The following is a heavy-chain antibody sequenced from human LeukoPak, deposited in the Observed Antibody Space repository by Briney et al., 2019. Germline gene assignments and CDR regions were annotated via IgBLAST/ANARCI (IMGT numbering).Heavy chain of an antibody. CDR2: IKQDGSEK. D-gene: IGHD3-9*01. V-gene: IGHV3-7*01. CDR1: GFTFSSYS. CDR3: ARGRYFDWLSQPLFDY. Sequence: GGSLRLSCAASGFTFSSYSMSWVRQAPGKGLEWVANIKQDGSEKYYVDSVKGRFTISRDNAKNSLYLQMNSLRAEDTAVYYCARGRYFDWLSQPLFDYWGQGTLVTVSS. J-gene: IGHJ4*02.